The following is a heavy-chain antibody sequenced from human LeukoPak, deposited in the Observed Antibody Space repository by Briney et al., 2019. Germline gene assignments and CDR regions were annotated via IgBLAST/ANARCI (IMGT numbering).Heavy chain of an antibody. J-gene: IGHJ4*02. CDR1: GFIISGDS. CDR2: ISRDSGIK. V-gene: IGHV3-48*01. Sequence: GGSLRLSCAASGFIISGDSINWVRQAPGKGLEWIAYISRDSGIKYYADSVRGRFTISRDNAQNSLFLQMHSLRAEDTAVYYCVRDIVPYSSNWYYFDYWGQGTLVTVSS. CDR3: VRDIVPYSSNWYYFDY. D-gene: IGHD6-13*01.